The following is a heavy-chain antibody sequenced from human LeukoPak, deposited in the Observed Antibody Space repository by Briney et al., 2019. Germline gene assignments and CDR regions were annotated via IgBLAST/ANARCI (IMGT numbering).Heavy chain of an antibody. D-gene: IGHD2-2*01. J-gene: IGHJ4*02. Sequence: GGSLRLSCAASVFTFSSYSMNWVRQAPGKGREWVSSISTSSSYIYYADSVKGRFTISRDNARNSLYLQMNSLTAEDTAVYYCARARDIVVVPAAMVDYWGQGTLVTVSS. V-gene: IGHV3-21*01. CDR3: ARARDIVVVPAAMVDY. CDR2: ISTSSSYI. CDR1: VFTFSSYS.